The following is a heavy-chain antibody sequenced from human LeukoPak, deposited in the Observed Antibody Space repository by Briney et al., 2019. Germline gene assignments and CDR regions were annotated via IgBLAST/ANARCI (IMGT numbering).Heavy chain of an antibody. CDR3: ARRTVYCTNGECYSVNFDY. Sequence: GSLRLSCAASGFTFSSYAMSWIRQPPGKGLEWIGEINHSGSTNYNPSLKSRVTISVDTSKNQFSLKLSSVTAADTAVYYCARRTVYCTNGECYSVNFDYWGLGNLVTVSS. D-gene: IGHD2-8*01. CDR1: GFTFSSYA. J-gene: IGHJ4*02. CDR2: INHSGST. V-gene: IGHV4-34*01.